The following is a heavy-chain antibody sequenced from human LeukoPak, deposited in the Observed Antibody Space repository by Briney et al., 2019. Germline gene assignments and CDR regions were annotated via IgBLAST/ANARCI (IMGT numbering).Heavy chain of an antibody. J-gene: IGHJ4*02. D-gene: IGHD1-26*01. CDR2: VSSDGSNT. Sequence: GGSLRLSCAASGFTFSTFALDWVRQAPGKGLEWVAGVSSDGSNTFYEDSVKGRFSNSRDNSNNTLYLQLNSLRVEDTAVYYCAKGSGSYDYFDSWGQGALVSVS. V-gene: IGHV3-30*18. CDR3: AKGSGSYDYFDS. CDR1: GFTFSTFA.